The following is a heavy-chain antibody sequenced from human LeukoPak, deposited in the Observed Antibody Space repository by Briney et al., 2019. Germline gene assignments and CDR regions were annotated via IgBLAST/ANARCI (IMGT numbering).Heavy chain of an antibody. Sequence: PGGSLRLSCAASGFSFSSYSMTWVRQAPGKGLEWVSYISSSSSTIYYADSVKGRFTISRDNAKNSLYLQMSSLRAEDTAVYYCARALRGGDYSADYWGQGTLVTVSS. J-gene: IGHJ4*02. CDR1: GFSFSSYS. V-gene: IGHV3-48*01. CDR3: ARALRGGDYSADY. D-gene: IGHD2-15*01. CDR2: ISSSSSTI.